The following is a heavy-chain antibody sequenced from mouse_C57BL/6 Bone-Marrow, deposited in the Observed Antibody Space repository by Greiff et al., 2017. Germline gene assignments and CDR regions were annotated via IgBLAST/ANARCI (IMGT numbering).Heavy chain of an antibody. CDR1: GYAFSSYW. Sequence: VQLQQSGAELVKPGASVKISCKASGYAFSSYWMNWVKQRPGKGLEWIGQIYPGDGDTNSNGKFKGKATLTADKSSSTAYMQLSSLTSEDSAVYFCAREDDYPWFAYWGQETLVTVSA. CDR3: AREDDYPWFAY. V-gene: IGHV1-80*01. J-gene: IGHJ3*01. D-gene: IGHD2-4*01. CDR2: IYPGDGDT.